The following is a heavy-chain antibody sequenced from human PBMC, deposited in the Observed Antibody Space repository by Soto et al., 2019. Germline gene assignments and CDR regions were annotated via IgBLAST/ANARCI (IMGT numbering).Heavy chain of an antibody. CDR1: GFSLTTGGVA. CDR3: AHSDCSGADCYSRCCFGL. V-gene: IGHV2-5*02. D-gene: IGHD2-15*01. J-gene: IGHJ2*01. CDR2: IYWDDDK. Sequence: QITLKESGPTLVKPTQTLTLTCTFSGFSLTTGGVAVGWIRQPPGKTLEWLALIYWDDDKRYSPALKSRLYITKDTCKHQVALTMTNMDTVDTATYFCAHSDCSGADCYSRCCFGLWGRGTLITVAS.